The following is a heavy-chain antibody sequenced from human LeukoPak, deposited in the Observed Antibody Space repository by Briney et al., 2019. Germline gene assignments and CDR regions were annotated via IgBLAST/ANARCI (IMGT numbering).Heavy chain of an antibody. CDR1: GGSISSYY. CDR3: ARDVITIFGVVTRP. J-gene: IGHJ5*02. Sequence: SETLSLTCTVSGGSISSYYWSWIRQPPGKGLEWIGYIFYSGSPYYNPSLKSRVTISIDTSKNQFSLKLSSVTAADTAVYYCARDVITIFGVVTRPWGQGTLVTVSS. D-gene: IGHD3-3*01. V-gene: IGHV4-30-4*08. CDR2: IFYSGSP.